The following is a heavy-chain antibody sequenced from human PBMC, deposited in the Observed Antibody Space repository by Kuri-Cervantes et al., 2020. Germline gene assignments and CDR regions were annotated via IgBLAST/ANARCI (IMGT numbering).Heavy chain of an antibody. CDR1: GFTFSSYA. CDR3: ARRSGGGGSYDY. Sequence: GESLKISCAASGFTFSSYAVHWVRQAPGKGLEWVANIKQDGSEKYYVDSVKGRFTISRDNAKNSLYLQMNSLRAEDTAVYYCARRSGGGGSYDYWGQGTLVTVSS. D-gene: IGHD3-10*01. CDR2: IKQDGSEK. J-gene: IGHJ4*02. V-gene: IGHV3-7*01.